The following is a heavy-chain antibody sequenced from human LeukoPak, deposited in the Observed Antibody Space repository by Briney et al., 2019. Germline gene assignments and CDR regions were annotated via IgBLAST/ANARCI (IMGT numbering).Heavy chain of an antibody. CDR1: GGSFSGYY. Sequence: PSETLSLTCAVYGGSFSGYYWSWIRQPPGKGLEWIGEINHSGSTNYNPSLKSRVTISVDTSKNQFSLKLSSVTAADTAVFYCARGNGVIRQNWFDPWGQGTLVTVSS. CDR3: ARGNGVIRQNWFDP. V-gene: IGHV4-34*01. CDR2: INHSGST. J-gene: IGHJ5*02. D-gene: IGHD3-22*01.